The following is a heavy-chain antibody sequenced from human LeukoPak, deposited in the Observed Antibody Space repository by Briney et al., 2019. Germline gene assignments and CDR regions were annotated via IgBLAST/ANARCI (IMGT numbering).Heavy chain of an antibody. D-gene: IGHD3-22*01. CDR1: GYTFTSYG. CDR2: ISAYNGNT. CDR3: ARDQGPYYYDSSASGFDP. Sequence: ASVKVSCKASGYTFTSYGISWVRQAPGQGLEWMGWISAYNGNTNYPQKFQGRVTMTTDTSTRIAYMELRSLRSDDTSGYYCARDQGPYYYDSSASGFDPWGKGTLVTVYS. J-gene: IGHJ5*02. V-gene: IGHV1-18*01.